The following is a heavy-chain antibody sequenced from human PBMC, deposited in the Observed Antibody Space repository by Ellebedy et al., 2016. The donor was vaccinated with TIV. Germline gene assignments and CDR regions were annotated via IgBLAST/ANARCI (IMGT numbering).Heavy chain of an antibody. Sequence: MPSETLSLTCAVSGGSISSSHWWSWVRQPPGKGLEWIGEIYHSGSTNYNPSLKSRVTLSIDTSKNHFSLSLTSVTAADTAVYYCARWDGYDEKFQGPFDRWGQGTLVSVSS. V-gene: IGHV4-4*02. CDR1: GGSISSSHW. CDR3: ARWDGYDEKFQGPFDR. J-gene: IGHJ4*02. D-gene: IGHD5-24*01. CDR2: IYHSGST.